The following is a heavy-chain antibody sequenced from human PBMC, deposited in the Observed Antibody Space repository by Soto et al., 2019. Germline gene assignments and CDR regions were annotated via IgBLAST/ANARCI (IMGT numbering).Heavy chain of an antibody. J-gene: IGHJ6*02. CDR1: GCSFSTYA. Sequence: GGSLRLSCAASGCSFSTYAMSWVRQGHGSGLQCVSGISGSGENPYCADSVKCRFTISRDNSENTLYLQMNTLKAQDTAVSYCANHPGGDYRHYYYHYDMDVWRRGTRGTVSS. V-gene: IGHV3-23*01. CDR2: ISGSGENP. CDR3: ANHPGGDYRHYYYHYDMDV. D-gene: IGHD4-4*01.